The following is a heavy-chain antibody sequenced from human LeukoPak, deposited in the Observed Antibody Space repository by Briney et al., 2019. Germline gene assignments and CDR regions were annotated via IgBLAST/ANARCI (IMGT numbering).Heavy chain of an antibody. J-gene: IGHJ4*02. CDR1: GFTVSYNY. Sequence: GGSLRLSCAASGFTVSYNYMSWVRQAPGKGLEWVGRIKSKTDGGATDYAAPVKGRFTISRDDSKNTLDLQVNSLKTEDTAVYYCTTESYHSSGYYSFYFNHWGQGTLVTVSS. CDR2: IKSKTDGGAT. D-gene: IGHD3-22*01. V-gene: IGHV3-15*01. CDR3: TTESYHSSGYYSFYFNH.